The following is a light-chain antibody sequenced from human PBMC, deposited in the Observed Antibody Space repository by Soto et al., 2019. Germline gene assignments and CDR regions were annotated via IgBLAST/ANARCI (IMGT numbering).Light chain of an antibody. CDR2: DAS. Sequence: EIVLTQSPATLSLSPGERATLSCRASQSVSSYLAWYQQKPGQAPRLLIYDASTRATGIPARFSGSGSGTDFTLTLSSLEPEDFAVYYCQQRSNWPPLTFGGGTKVEIK. CDR1: QSVSSY. J-gene: IGKJ4*01. V-gene: IGKV3-11*01. CDR3: QQRSNWPPLT.